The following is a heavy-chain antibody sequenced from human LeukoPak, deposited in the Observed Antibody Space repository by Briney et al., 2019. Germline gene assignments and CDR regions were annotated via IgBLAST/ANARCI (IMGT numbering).Heavy chain of an antibody. Sequence: GGSLRLSCAASGFTFSSYAMHWVRQAPGKGLEWVAVISYDGSNKYYADSVKGRFTISRDNSKNTLYLQMNSLRAEDTAVYYCARDPGDGLLYYFDYWGQGTLVTVSS. J-gene: IGHJ4*02. CDR3: ARDPGDGLLYYFDY. CDR1: GFTFSSYA. CDR2: ISYDGSNK. V-gene: IGHV3-30*04. D-gene: IGHD5-24*01.